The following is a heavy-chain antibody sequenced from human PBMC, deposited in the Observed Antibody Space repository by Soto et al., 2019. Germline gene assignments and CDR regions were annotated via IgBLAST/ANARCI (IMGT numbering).Heavy chain of an antibody. CDR2: ISRDGKNK. CDR3: ARSRNSAVADSFDF. D-gene: IGHD3-10*01. V-gene: IGHV3-30-3*02. CDR1: GFTFSRYA. Sequence: PGGSLRLSCAGSGFTFSRYAIHWVRPAPGKGLEWVAVISRDGKNKYYVDSVKGRFTVSRDDSQNTLYLHMNSLRREDTAVYYCARSRNSAVADSFDFWGRGTLVTVSS. J-gene: IGHJ4*02.